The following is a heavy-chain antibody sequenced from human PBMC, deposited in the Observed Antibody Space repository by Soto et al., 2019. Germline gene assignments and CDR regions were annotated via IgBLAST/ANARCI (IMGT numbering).Heavy chain of an antibody. D-gene: IGHD3-22*01. Sequence: ASVKVSCKASGYTFTNYGISWVRQAPGQGXEWMGWISGYNGNTKYAQKFQGRVTMTTDTPTNTAYMELRSLRSDDTAVYYCARDREYYYDSSGNYYYHYGMDVWGQGTTVTVSS. CDR2: ISGYNGNT. V-gene: IGHV1-18*04. J-gene: IGHJ6*02. CDR3: ARDREYYYDSSGNYYYHYGMDV. CDR1: GYTFTNYG.